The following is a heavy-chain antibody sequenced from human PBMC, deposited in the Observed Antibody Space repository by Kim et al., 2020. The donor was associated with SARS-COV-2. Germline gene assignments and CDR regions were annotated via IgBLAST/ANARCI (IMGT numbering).Heavy chain of an antibody. D-gene: IGHD4-17*01. CDR1: GFTVSTFW. J-gene: IGHJ5*02. V-gene: IGHV3-74*01. CDR2: LSHDGTST. CDR3: ARGKGPYGWVDP. Sequence: GGSLRLSCAASGFTVSTFWMHWVRHAPGKGLLWVSRLSHDGTSTYYADSVKGRFTISRDSATNTLFLQMNSLRVEDTGVYYCARGKGPYGWVDPWGQGTL.